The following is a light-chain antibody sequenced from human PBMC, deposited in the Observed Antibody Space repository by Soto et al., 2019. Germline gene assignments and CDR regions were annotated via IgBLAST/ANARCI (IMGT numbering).Light chain of an antibody. CDR3: QSFDSSLTGLI. Sequence: QSVLTQPPSVSGAPGQRVTICCTGNNSNIGAGSGVNWYQQFPNRAPKLLIYANTHRPSGVPDRFSGSTSATSASLAITGLQTQDEADYYCQSFDSSLTGLIFGGGTKVTVL. CDR2: ANT. J-gene: IGLJ2*01. CDR1: NSNIGAGSG. V-gene: IGLV1-40*01.